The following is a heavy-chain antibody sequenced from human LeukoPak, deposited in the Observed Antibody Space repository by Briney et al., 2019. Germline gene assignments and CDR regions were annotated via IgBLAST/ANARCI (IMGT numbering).Heavy chain of an antibody. CDR3: ARQMGYCSSTSCYYYYYYYMDV. J-gene: IGHJ6*03. Sequence: SETLSLTCTVSGGSISSYYWSWIRQPPGKGLEWIGYIYYSGSTNYNPSLKSRVTISVDTSKNQFSLKLSSVTAADTAVYYCARQMGYCSSTSCYYYYYYYMDVWGKGTTVTISS. CDR1: GGSISSYY. D-gene: IGHD2-2*01. V-gene: IGHV4-59*08. CDR2: IYYSGST.